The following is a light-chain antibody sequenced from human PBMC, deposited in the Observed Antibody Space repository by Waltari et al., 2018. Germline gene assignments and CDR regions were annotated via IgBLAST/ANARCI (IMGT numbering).Light chain of an antibody. CDR2: DAS. Sequence: DIQMTQSPSTLSASIGDRVTITCRASQNIIGRLAWYQQKPGKAPKLLICDASSLEYGVPSRFSGSGYGTEFTLTISSLQPDDSATYYCQQYHTYKMFGQGTKVEI. CDR3: QQYHTYKM. V-gene: IGKV1-5*01. CDR1: QNIIGR. J-gene: IGKJ1*01.